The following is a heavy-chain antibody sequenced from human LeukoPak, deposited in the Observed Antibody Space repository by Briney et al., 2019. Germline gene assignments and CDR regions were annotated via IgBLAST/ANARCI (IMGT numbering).Heavy chain of an antibody. V-gene: IGHV4-59*01. CDR1: GFTFSTYA. CDR3: ARGDFGGEAARRFADNGMDV. Sequence: GSLRLSCAASGFTFSTYAMSWVRQPPGKGLEWIGYIYYSGSTNYNPSLKSRVTISVDTSKNQFSLKLSSVTAADTAVYYCARGDFGGEAARRFADNGMDVWGQGTTVTASS. J-gene: IGHJ6*02. CDR2: IYYSGST. D-gene: IGHD6-6*01.